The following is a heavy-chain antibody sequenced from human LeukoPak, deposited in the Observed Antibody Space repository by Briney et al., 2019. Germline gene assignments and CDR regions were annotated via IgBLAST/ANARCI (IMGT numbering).Heavy chain of an antibody. V-gene: IGHV3-7*01. CDR2: IKQDGSEK. D-gene: IGHD6-19*01. Sequence: GMSLRLSCAASGFTFSSYWMSWVRQAPGKGLEWVANIKQDGSEKYYVDSVKGRFTISRDNAKNSLYLQMNSLRAEDTAVYYCARELAVAGTVYYYYYGMDVWGQGTTVTVSS. CDR1: GFTFSSYW. J-gene: IGHJ6*02. CDR3: ARELAVAGTVYYYYYGMDV.